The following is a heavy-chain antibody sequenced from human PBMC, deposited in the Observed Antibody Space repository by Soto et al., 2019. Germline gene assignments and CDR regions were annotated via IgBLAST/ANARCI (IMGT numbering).Heavy chain of an antibody. J-gene: IGHJ3*01. CDR3: ARGRGVVFPAGIPDAFDV. V-gene: IGHV1-18*01. CDR1: GYIFNKYG. CDR2: ISAFNGDT. Sequence: QAKLVQSGGEVKRPGASVKVSCKASGYIFNKYGFNWVRQAPGQGLEWMGRISAFNGDTNFAQKFQGRVTLITDTPPNTAYMELSILRSDETAIYYCARGRGVVFPAGIPDAFDVWGQGTMVTVSS. D-gene: IGHD6-13*01.